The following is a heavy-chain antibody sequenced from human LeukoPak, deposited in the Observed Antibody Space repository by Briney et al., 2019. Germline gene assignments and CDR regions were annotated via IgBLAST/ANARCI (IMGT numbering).Heavy chain of an antibody. Sequence: GASVKVSCKASGYTFTSYGISWVRQAPGQGLEWMGWISAYNGNTNYAQKLQGRVTMTTDTSTSTAYMELRSLRSDDTAVYYCARDSGALGIAVAGTRWFDPWGQGTLVTVSS. CDR3: ARDSGALGIAVAGTRWFDP. D-gene: IGHD6-19*01. CDR2: ISAYNGNT. J-gene: IGHJ5*02. CDR1: GYTFTSYG. V-gene: IGHV1-18*01.